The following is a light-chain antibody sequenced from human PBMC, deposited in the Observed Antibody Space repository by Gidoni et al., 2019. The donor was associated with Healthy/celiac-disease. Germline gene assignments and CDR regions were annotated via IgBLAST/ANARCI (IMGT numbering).Light chain of an antibody. V-gene: IGKV3-15*01. Sequence: EIVMTQSPATLSVSPGERATLSCRASQSVSSNLAWYQQKPGQAPRLLIYGASTRATGIPARCSGSGSGTEFTLTISRLQSEDFAVYYCQQYNNWLPLTFGGGTKVEIK. CDR2: GAS. J-gene: IGKJ4*01. CDR1: QSVSSN. CDR3: QQYNNWLPLT.